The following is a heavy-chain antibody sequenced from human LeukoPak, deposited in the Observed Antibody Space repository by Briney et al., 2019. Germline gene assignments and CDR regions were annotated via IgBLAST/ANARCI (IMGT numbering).Heavy chain of an antibody. Sequence: ASVKVSCKASGYTFTGYYMHWVRQAPGQGLEWMGWINPNSGGTNYAQKFQGRVTMTRDTSISTAYMELSRLRSDDTAVYYCARDNDILTGYYFFDYWRQGTLVSVSS. J-gene: IGHJ4*02. V-gene: IGHV1-2*02. CDR3: ARDNDILTGYYFFDY. CDR1: GYTFTGYY. D-gene: IGHD3-9*01. CDR2: INPNSGGT.